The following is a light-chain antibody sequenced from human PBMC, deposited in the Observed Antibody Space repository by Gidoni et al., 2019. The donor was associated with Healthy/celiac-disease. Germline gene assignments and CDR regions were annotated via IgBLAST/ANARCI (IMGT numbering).Light chain of an antibody. V-gene: IGLV3-9*01. J-gene: IGLJ2*01. Sequence: SYELTQPLSVSVALGQTARITSGGNNIGSKNVHWYQQKPGQAPVLVIYRDSNRPSGIPERFSGSNSGNTATLTISRAQAGDEADYYCQVWDSSTEVVFGGGTKLTV. CDR3: QVWDSSTEVV. CDR2: RDS. CDR1: NIGSKN.